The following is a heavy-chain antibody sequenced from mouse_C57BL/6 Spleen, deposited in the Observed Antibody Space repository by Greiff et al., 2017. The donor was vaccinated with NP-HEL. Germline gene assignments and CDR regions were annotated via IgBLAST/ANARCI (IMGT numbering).Heavy chain of an antibody. CDR2: INPNNGGT. Sequence: EVQLQQSGPELVKPGASVKIPCKASGYTFTDYNMDWVKQSHGKSLEWIGDINPNNGGTIYNQKFKGKATLTVDKSSSTAYMELRSLTSEDTAVYYCARSDYYYGSSYEVYFDYWGQGTTLTVSS. J-gene: IGHJ2*01. CDR3: ARSDYYYGSSYEVYFDY. V-gene: IGHV1-18*01. D-gene: IGHD1-1*01. CDR1: GYTFTDYN.